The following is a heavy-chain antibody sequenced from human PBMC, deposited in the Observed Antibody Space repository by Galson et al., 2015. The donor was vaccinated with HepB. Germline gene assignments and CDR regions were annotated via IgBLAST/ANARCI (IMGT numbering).Heavy chain of an antibody. D-gene: IGHD3-3*01. CDR1: GYSFTSYW. J-gene: IGHJ6*03. CDR3: ARSVRFLDYYYYVDV. CDR2: IYPGDSDT. Sequence: QSGAEVKKPGESLKISCKGSGYSFTSYWIGWVRQMPGKGLEWMGIIYPGDSDTRYSPSFQGQVTISADKSISTAYLQWSSLKASDTAMYYCARSVRFLDYYYYVDVWGKGTTVTVSS. V-gene: IGHV5-51*01.